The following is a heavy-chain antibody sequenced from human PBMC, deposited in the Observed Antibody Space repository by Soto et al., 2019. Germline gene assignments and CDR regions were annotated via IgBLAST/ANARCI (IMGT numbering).Heavy chain of an antibody. V-gene: IGHV4-31*03. D-gene: IGHD3-3*01. CDR3: ARDRRFLLSRGGYYFYDTDV. Sequence: PSETLSLTCTVSGDSINSRDYYWSWIRQPPGKGLEWIGYIYYSGSTYYNPSLKSRVSISVSVDTSKNQLSLRLSSVTAADTAVYYCARDRRFLLSRGGYYFYDTDVWGQVPTVTVSS. CDR2: IYYSGST. CDR1: GDSINSRDYY. J-gene: IGHJ6*02.